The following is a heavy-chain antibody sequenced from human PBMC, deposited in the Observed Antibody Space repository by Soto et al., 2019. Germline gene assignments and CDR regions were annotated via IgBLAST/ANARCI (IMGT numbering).Heavy chain of an antibody. J-gene: IGHJ4*02. Sequence: PSETLSLTCTVSGGSISSYYWSWIRQPPGKGLEWIGYIYYSGNTHYNPSLKSRVTISVDRSKNQFSLKLSSVTAADTAVYYCARVGTLAVAGIFDSWGQGTLVTVSS. V-gene: IGHV4-59*01. CDR3: ARVGTLAVAGIFDS. CDR2: IYYSGNT. D-gene: IGHD6-19*01. CDR1: GGSISSYY.